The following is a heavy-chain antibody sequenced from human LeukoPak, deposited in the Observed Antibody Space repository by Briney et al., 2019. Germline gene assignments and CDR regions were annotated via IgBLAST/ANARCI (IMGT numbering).Heavy chain of an antibody. CDR2: ITSDGST. CDR1: GLNFSNFG. V-gene: IGHV3-23*01. J-gene: IGHJ6*03. Sequence: GSLKLSCEASGLNFSNFGMSWVSQAPGKGLEWVSGITSDGSTYYADSVRGRFIISRDNSKNTLYLQMNSLRAEDRALYYCAREYMDVWGKGTMVTISS. CDR3: AREYMDV.